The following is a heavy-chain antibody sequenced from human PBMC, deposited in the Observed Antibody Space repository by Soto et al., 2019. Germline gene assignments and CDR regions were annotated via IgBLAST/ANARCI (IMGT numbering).Heavy chain of an antibody. J-gene: IGHJ4*02. CDR2: MNPNSGNT. D-gene: IGHD3-3*01. V-gene: IGHV1-8*01. Sequence: ASLKVSCKASGYTFNSYDINWARQATGQGLEWMGWMNPNSGNTGYAQKFQGRVTMTRNTSISTAYMELSSLRSEDTAVYYCARGIRFLEWLLSGPFFDYWGQGTLVTVSS. CDR3: ARGIRFLEWLLSGPFFDY. CDR1: GYTFNSYD.